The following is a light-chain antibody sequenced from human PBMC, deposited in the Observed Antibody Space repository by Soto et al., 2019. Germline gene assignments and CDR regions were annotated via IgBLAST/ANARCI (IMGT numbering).Light chain of an antibody. CDR1: QSVSSSY. V-gene: IGKV3-20*01. CDR2: DAS. CDR3: QQYGSPMYT. J-gene: IGKJ2*01. Sequence: EIVLTQSPGTLSLSPGERATLSCRASQSVSSSYLAWYQQKPGQAPRLLIYDASSRATGIPDRFSGSGSGTDFTLTISRREPEDFAVYYCQQYGSPMYTFGQGTNLEIK.